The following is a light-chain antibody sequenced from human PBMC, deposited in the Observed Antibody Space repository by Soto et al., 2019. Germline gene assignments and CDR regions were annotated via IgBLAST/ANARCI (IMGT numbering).Light chain of an antibody. V-gene: IGKV3-15*01. CDR2: GAS. CDR1: QSVSSN. CDR3: QQYNNWPPT. Sequence: DIVMTQSPATLSVSPGERATLSCRASQSVSSNLAWYQQKPGQAPRILIYGASTRATGIPARVSGSGSGTEFTLTISSLQSEDFAVYYCQQYNNWPPTFGQGTKVDIK. J-gene: IGKJ1*01.